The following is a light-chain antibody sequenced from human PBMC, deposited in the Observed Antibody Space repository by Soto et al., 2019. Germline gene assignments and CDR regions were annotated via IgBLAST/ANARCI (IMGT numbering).Light chain of an antibody. CDR2: EVT. CDR3: SSYAGSNNLYV. J-gene: IGLJ1*01. CDR1: SSDVGGYSY. V-gene: IGLV2-8*01. Sequence: QSALTQPPSASGSPGQSVTISCTGTSSDVGGYSYVSWYQRHPGKAPKLMIYEVTKRPSGVPDRFSGPKSGNTASLTVSGLQVEDGADYYCSSYAGSNNLYVFGTGTKVTVL.